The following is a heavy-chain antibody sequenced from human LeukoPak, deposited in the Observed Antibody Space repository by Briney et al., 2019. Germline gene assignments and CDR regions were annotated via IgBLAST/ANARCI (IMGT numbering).Heavy chain of an antibody. D-gene: IGHD6-13*01. J-gene: IGHJ6*03. CDR3: ARVYSSSWYSGYLYMDV. V-gene: IGHV3-74*01. Sequence: GGSLRLSCAASGFTFSSYWMHWVRQGPGKGPAWVSRINLDGSTTTYADSVEGRFTISRDNAKQSLYLQMSSLRAEDTAVYYCARVYSSSWYSGYLYMDVWGKGTTVTVSS. CDR1: GFTFSSYW. CDR2: INLDGSTT.